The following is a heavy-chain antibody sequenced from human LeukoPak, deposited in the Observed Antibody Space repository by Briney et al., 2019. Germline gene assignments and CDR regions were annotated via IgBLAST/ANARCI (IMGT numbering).Heavy chain of an antibody. Sequence: GESLMISCKVSGYSFTSYWIGWARQIPRKGLEWMGIIYPGDADTRYSPTFQGQVTISADKSITTAYLQWSSLKASDTAMYYCARSQGPYTYGSFDYWGQGTLVTVSS. CDR2: IYPGDADT. J-gene: IGHJ4*02. D-gene: IGHD5-18*01. CDR1: GYSFTSYW. V-gene: IGHV5-51*01. CDR3: ARSQGPYTYGSFDY.